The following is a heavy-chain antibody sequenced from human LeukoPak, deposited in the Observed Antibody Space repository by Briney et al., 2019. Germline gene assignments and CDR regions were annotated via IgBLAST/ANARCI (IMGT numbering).Heavy chain of an antibody. CDR2: IRYDGSNK. Sequence: PGRSLRLSRAASGFTFSSYGMHWVRQAPGKGLEWVAFIRYDGSNKYYADSVKGRFTISRDNSKNTLYLQMNSLRAEDTAVYYCAKTAAIVVVVAANDYWGQGTLVTVSS. J-gene: IGHJ4*02. V-gene: IGHV3-30*02. CDR1: GFTFSSYG. D-gene: IGHD2-15*01. CDR3: AKTAAIVVVVAANDY.